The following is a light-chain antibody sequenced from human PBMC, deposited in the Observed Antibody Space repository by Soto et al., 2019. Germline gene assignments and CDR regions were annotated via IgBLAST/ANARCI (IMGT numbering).Light chain of an antibody. CDR1: QSVSSSS. CDR3: QQYGTSPPMWT. CDR2: GAS. V-gene: IGKV3-20*01. Sequence: EIVLTQSPGTLSLSPGVRATLSCRASQSVSSSSLAWYQQKPGQTPRLLIYGASNRATGIPDRFSGSGSGTDFPLTISILEPEDSAVYCCQQYGTSPPMWTFGQGTKVEIK. J-gene: IGKJ1*01.